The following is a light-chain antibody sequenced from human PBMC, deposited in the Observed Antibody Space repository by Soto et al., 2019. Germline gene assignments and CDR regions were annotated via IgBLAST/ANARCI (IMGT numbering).Light chain of an antibody. CDR3: QSYVNSLGAYVL. Sequence: QSVLTQPPSVSGAPGQRVTISCTGGSSNIGAGYDVHWYQQLPGTAPKLLIYGNSNRPSGVPARFSGSKSGTSACLAITGLQADDEAAYYCQSYVNSLGAYVLFGGGNELTVL. V-gene: IGLV1-40*01. CDR1: SSNIGAGYD. J-gene: IGLJ2*01. CDR2: GNS.